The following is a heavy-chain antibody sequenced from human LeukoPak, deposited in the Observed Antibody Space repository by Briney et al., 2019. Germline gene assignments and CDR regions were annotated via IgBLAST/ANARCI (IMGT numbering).Heavy chain of an antibody. CDR3: ARGGGYYDSSGYRFDP. D-gene: IGHD3-22*01. Sequence: PGGSLGLSCAASGFTFSSYDMHWVRQATGKGLEWVSAIGTAGDTYYPGSVKGRFTISRENAKNSLYLQMNSLRAGDTAVYYCARGGGYYDSSGYRFDPWGQGTLVTVSS. V-gene: IGHV3-13*01. CDR1: GFTFSSYD. J-gene: IGHJ5*02. CDR2: IGTAGDT.